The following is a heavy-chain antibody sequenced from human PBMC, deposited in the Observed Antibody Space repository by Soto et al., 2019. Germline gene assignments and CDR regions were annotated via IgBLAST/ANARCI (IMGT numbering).Heavy chain of an antibody. J-gene: IGHJ6*02. CDR3: ARVRGDSDYYGMDV. V-gene: IGHV3-13*04. D-gene: IGHD2-21*01. CDR1: GFTFSTYD. Sequence: EVQLVESGGGLVQPGGSLRLSCAASGFTFSTYDMHWVRQATGKGLEWVSAIGTAGDTYYPGSVKGRFTISRENAKNSLYLQMNSLRAGDTAVYYCARVRGDSDYYGMDVWGQGTTVTVSS. CDR2: IGTAGDT.